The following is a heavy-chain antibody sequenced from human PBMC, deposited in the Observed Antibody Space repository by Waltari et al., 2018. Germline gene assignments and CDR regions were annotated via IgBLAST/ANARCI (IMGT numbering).Heavy chain of an antibody. CDR1: GGSISSYY. Sequence: QVQLQESGPGLVKPSETLSLTCTVSGGSISSYYWSWIRQPPGKGLEWIGYIYYSGSTNYNPSLKSRVTISVDTSKNQFSLKLSSVTAADTAVYYCARSTIFGVVIIAPSRYFDLWGRGTLVTVSS. CDR2: IYYSGST. D-gene: IGHD3-3*01. V-gene: IGHV4-59*01. CDR3: ARSTIFGVVIIAPSRYFDL. J-gene: IGHJ2*01.